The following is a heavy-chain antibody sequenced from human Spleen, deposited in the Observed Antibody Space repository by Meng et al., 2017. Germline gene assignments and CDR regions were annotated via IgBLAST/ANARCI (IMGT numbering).Heavy chain of an antibody. CDR2: IYWDDDK. CDR1: GFSLTTTGVA. D-gene: IGHD3-10*01. Sequence: QITLKESGPTLVKPTQTLTLICTFSGFSLTTTGVAVAWIRQPPGKALEWLALIYWDDDKRYSPSLESRLSITKDTAKNQVVLTMANMDPVDTATYYCARRTTMARGGGLDSWGQGTLVTVSS. V-gene: IGHV2-5*02. CDR3: ARRTTMARGGGLDS. J-gene: IGHJ4*02.